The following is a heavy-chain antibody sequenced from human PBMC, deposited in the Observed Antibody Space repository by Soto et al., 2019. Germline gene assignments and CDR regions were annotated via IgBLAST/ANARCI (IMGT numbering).Heavy chain of an antibody. Sequence: EASVKVSCKASGYTFTSYAMHWVRQAPGQRLEWMGWINAGNGNTKYSQKFQGRVTMTRNTSISTAYMELSSLRSEDTAVYYCARGPFEDCSSTSCYHSYFDYWGQGTLVTSPQ. CDR1: GYTFTSYA. V-gene: IGHV1-3*01. J-gene: IGHJ4*02. CDR2: INAGNGNT. D-gene: IGHD2-2*01. CDR3: ARGPFEDCSSTSCYHSYFDY.